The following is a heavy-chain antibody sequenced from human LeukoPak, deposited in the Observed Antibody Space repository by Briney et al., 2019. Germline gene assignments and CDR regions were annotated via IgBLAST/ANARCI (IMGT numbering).Heavy chain of an antibody. J-gene: IGHJ5*02. Sequence: ASVKVSCKTSGYPFSTWEINWVRQAAGQGLEWMGWVHPNSGNTAYAQKFQGRVTMTRDTSISTAYMELSGLRSDDTAVYFCARGPRNDPWGQGTLVTVSS. CDR3: ARGPRNDP. CDR1: GYPFSTWE. V-gene: IGHV1-8*01. D-gene: IGHD1-14*01. CDR2: VHPNSGNT.